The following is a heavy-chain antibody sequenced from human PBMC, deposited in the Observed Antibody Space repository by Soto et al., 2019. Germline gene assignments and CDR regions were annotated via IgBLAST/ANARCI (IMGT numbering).Heavy chain of an antibody. CDR2: MNPGSGKT. V-gene: IGHV1-8*02. CDR1: GYTFINFD. D-gene: IGHD6-13*01. J-gene: IGHJ5*02. Sequence: QVQLVQSGAEVKEPGASVRVSCKASGYTFINFDISWVRQAAGQGLEWLGWMNPGSGKTGYASKFQGRVAMTRDASTGTSHLELRSLTSDDPAVYYCARMASAGTLNWFDPWGQGTLVTVSA. CDR3: ARMASAGTLNWFDP.